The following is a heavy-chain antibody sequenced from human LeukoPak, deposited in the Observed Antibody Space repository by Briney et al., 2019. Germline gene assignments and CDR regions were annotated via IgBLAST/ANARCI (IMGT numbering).Heavy chain of an antibody. CDR3: ARDQGGTYSWDY. V-gene: IGHV3-48*03. D-gene: IGHD1-26*01. J-gene: IGHJ4*02. Sequence: GGSLRLSCAASGFTFSSYEMNWVRQAPGKGLEWVSYISSGSSVIEYADSVKGRFRISRDNAKNSLFLQMNSLRAEDTAVYYCARDQGGTYSWDYWGQGTLVTVSS. CDR1: GFTFSSYE. CDR2: ISSGSSVI.